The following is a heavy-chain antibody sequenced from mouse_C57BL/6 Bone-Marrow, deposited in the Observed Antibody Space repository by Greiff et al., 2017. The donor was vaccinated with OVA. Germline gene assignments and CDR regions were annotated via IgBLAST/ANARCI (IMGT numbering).Heavy chain of an antibody. CDR1: GYTFTSYW. Sequence: VQLQQSGAELAKPGASVKLSCKASGYTFTSYWMHWVKQRPGQGLEWIGYINPSSGYTKYNQKFKDKATLTADKSSSTAYMQLSSLTYEDSAVYYCARTLFTTVVATDYCDYWGQGTTLTVSS. V-gene: IGHV1-7*01. CDR2: INPSSGYT. D-gene: IGHD1-1*01. J-gene: IGHJ2*01. CDR3: ARTLFTTVVATDYCDY.